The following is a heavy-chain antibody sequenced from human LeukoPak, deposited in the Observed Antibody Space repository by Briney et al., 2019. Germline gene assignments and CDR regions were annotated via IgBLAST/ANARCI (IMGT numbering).Heavy chain of an antibody. CDR1: GYTFTNYD. Sequence: ASVKVSCKASGYTFTNYDIYWVRQATGQGPEWMGWMNPNSGHTGYAQKSQGRVTMTRNTSISTAYMELSSLSSEDTAVYYCVRYPRTHYYFDCWGQGTLVTVSS. J-gene: IGHJ4*02. V-gene: IGHV1-8*01. D-gene: IGHD1-14*01. CDR2: MNPNSGHT. CDR3: VRYPRTHYYFDC.